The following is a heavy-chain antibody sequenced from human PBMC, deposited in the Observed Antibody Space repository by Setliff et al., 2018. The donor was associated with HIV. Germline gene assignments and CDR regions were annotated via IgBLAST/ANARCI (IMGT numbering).Heavy chain of an antibody. V-gene: IGHV1-69*10. CDR1: GGSSSTHA. CDR2: IISILGIT. J-gene: IGHJ3*01. Sequence: SVKVSCKASGGSSSTHAMNWVRQAPGQGLEWMGQIISILGITNYAQKFQSRVTLTADESTSTMYMELSSLTSDDTAVYYCAGPRGDEAFDVWGQGTMVTVSS. CDR3: AGPRGDEAFDV.